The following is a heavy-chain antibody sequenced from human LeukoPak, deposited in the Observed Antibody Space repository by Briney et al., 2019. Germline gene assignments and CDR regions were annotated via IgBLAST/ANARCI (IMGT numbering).Heavy chain of an antibody. V-gene: IGHV3-23*01. Sequence: PGGSLRLSCAASGFTFSSYAMSWVRQAPGKGLEWVSGNSASGGSTYYADSVKGRFTISRDNSKNTLYLQMNSQRAEDTAVYYCAKEGPYSGSYPDVWGQGTTVTISS. CDR3: AKEGPYSGSYPDV. J-gene: IGHJ6*02. CDR1: GFTFSSYA. D-gene: IGHD1-26*01. CDR2: NSASGGST.